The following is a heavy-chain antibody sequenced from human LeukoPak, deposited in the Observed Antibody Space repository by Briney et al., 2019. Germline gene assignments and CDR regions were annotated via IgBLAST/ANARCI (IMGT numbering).Heavy chain of an antibody. CDR2: ISYDGSNK. D-gene: IGHD5-12*01. CDR3: ARGMAAAYDYNWFDP. CDR1: GFTFSSYA. V-gene: IGHV3-30*04. Sequence: GRSLRLSCAASGFTFSSYAMHWVRQAPGKGLEWVAVISYDGSNKYYADSVKGRFTISRDNSKNTLYLQMNSLRAEDTAVYYCARGMAAAYDYNWFDPWGQGTLVTVSS. J-gene: IGHJ5*02.